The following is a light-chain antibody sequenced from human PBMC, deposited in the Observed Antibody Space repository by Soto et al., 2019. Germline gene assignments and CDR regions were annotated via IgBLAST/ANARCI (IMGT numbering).Light chain of an antibody. V-gene: IGLV1-44*01. J-gene: IGLJ2*01. Sequence: QSVLTQPPSVSGTPGQRVNMSCSGSSSNIGSKSVSWYQHLPQTAPKLLIYSNNQRPSGVPGRFSGSKSGTSASLAISGLQSYDETQYYCAAWDDSLNVLVFGGGTKLTVL. CDR1: SSNIGSKS. CDR2: SNN. CDR3: AAWDDSLNVLV.